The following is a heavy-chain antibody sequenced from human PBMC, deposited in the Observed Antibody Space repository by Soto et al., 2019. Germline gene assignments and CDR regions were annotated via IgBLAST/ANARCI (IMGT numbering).Heavy chain of an antibody. J-gene: IGHJ6*02. Sequence: GGSLRLSCAASGFTFSSYGMHWVRQAPGKGLEWVAVIWYDGSNKYYADSVKGRFTVPRDNSKNTLYLQMNSLRAEDTAVYYCARAYCSGGSCWAYYYYYYGMDVWGQGTTVTVSS. D-gene: IGHD2-15*01. V-gene: IGHV3-33*01. CDR2: IWYDGSNK. CDR1: GFTFSSYG. CDR3: ARAYCSGGSCWAYYYYYYGMDV.